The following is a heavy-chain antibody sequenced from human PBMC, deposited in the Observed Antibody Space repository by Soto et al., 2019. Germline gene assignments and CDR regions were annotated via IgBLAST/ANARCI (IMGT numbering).Heavy chain of an antibody. Sequence: QVQLQQSGQGLVKPSQTLSLTWAISGDSVSSNDAVWNWIRQSPSRGLEWLGRTYYRSIWQTEYAVSVNGRMTINPDASKNQFSQQLNSVTPEDTAMYHCARLVGNSWLDHWGQGTLVTVSA. CDR2: TYYRSIWQT. CDR3: ARLVGNSWLDH. V-gene: IGHV6-1*01. CDR1: GDSVSSNDAV. J-gene: IGHJ5*02. D-gene: IGHD6-6*01.